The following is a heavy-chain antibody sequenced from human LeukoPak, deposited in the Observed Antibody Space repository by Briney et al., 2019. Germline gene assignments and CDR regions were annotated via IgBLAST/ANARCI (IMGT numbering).Heavy chain of an antibody. J-gene: IGHJ6*02. D-gene: IGHD1-7*01. V-gene: IGHV4-34*01. CDR1: GGSFSGYY. CDR2: INHSGST. Sequence: SETLSLTCAVYGGSFSGYYWSWIRQPPGKGLEWIGEINHSGSTNYNPSLKSRVTISIDTSKNQFSLKLSSVTAADTAVYHCARDNWNYGSSMDVWGQGTTVTVSS. CDR3: ARDNWNYGSSMDV.